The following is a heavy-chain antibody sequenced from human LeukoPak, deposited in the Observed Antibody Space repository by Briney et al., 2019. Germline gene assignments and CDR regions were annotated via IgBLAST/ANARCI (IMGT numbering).Heavy chain of an antibody. CDR3: ASAHIASGRGEYFDY. J-gene: IGHJ4*02. V-gene: IGHV3-74*01. CDR1: GFTFSSYW. Sequence: GGSLRLSCAASGFTFSSYWMHWVRQAPGKGLVWVSRINSDGSSTSYADSVKGRFTISRDNAKKSLYLQMNSLRAEDTAVYYCASAHIASGRGEYFDYWGQGTLVTVSS. D-gene: IGHD3-10*01. CDR2: INSDGSST.